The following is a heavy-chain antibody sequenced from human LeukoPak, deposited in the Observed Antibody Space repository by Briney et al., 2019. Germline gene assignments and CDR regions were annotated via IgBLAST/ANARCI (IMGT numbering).Heavy chain of an antibody. CDR1: GGSFSGYY. Sequence: SETLSLTCAVYGGSFSGYYWSWIRQPPGKGLEWIGEINHSGSTNYNPSLKSRVTISVDTSKNQFSLKLSSVTAADTAVYYCARERNMTCGGDCYYFDYWGQGTLVTVSS. CDR2: INHSGST. V-gene: IGHV4-34*01. CDR3: ARERNMTCGGDCYYFDY. J-gene: IGHJ4*02. D-gene: IGHD2-21*02.